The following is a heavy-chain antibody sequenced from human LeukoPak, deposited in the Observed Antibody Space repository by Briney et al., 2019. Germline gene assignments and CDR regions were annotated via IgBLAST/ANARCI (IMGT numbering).Heavy chain of an antibody. D-gene: IGHD2-2*01. J-gene: IGHJ4*02. CDR3: AKDIGYCSSTSCPLDY. CDR1: GFPFDDYG. CDR2: INWNGGST. Sequence: GGSLRLSCAASGFPFDDYGMNWVRQVPGKGLEWVSGINWNGGSTGYADSVKGRFTISRDNAKNSLYLQMNSLRAEDTALYYCAKDIGYCSSTSCPLDYWGQGTLVTVSS. V-gene: IGHV3-20*04.